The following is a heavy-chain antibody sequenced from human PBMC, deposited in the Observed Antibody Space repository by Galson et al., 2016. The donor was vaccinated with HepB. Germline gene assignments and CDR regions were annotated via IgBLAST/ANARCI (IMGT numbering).Heavy chain of an antibody. CDR3: TRTYSDILTGTSDNYGMDV. Sequence: SLRLSCAASGFTFSSYLMHWVRQAPGKGLAWVSCINSDGTSTTYADAVKGRFTISRDNAKNTLSLQMNSLRAEDTAVYYCTRTYSDILTGTSDNYGMDVWGQGTTVTVSS. CDR1: GFTFSSYL. D-gene: IGHD3-9*01. CDR2: INSDGTST. V-gene: IGHV3-74*01. J-gene: IGHJ6*02.